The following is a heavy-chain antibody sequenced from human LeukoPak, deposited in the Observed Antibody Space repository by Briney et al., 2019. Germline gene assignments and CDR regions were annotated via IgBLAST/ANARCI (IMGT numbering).Heavy chain of an antibody. J-gene: IGHJ4*02. Sequence: GSSVKVSCKASGYTFTGYYIHWVRQAPGQGLEWMGWIHPNSGGTNYAQKFQGRVTMTRDSSITTVYMELSRLRSDDTAVYYCARSSGYYFHPFDYWGQGTLVTVSS. CDR3: ARSSGYYFHPFDY. D-gene: IGHD3-22*01. V-gene: IGHV1-2*02. CDR2: IHPNSGGT. CDR1: GYTFTGYY.